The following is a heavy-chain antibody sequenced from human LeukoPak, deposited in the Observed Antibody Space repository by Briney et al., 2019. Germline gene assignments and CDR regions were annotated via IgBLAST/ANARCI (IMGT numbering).Heavy chain of an antibody. CDR1: GFTFNDRW. CDR2: IKADGSVT. V-gene: IGHV3-74*01. CDR3: ARGTSMDV. Sequence: GSLRLSCAVSGFTFNDRWMHWVRQAPGKGLVWVSRIKADGSVTNYADSGEGRFTISRDNAKSTLYLQMNSLRVEDTAIYYCARGTSMDVWGQGTTVTVSS. J-gene: IGHJ6*02.